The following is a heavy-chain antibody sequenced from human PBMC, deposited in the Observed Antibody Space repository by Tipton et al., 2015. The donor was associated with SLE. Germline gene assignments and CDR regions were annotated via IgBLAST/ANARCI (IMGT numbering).Heavy chain of an antibody. D-gene: IGHD2-21*02. Sequence: TLSLTCTVSGDSMNSYHWSWIRQPPGKGLEWIGYISYSGSTNYNPSLKSRVTMSVDTAKNQFSLKLTSVTAADTAVYYCARGMVTWRGAIIGVDVWGQGTTVNVSS. CDR1: GDSMNSYH. CDR3: ARGMVTWRGAIIGVDV. V-gene: IGHV4-59*08. CDR2: ISYSGST. J-gene: IGHJ6*02.